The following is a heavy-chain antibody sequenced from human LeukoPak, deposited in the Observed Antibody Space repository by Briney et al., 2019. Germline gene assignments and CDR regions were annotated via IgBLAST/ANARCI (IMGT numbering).Heavy chain of an antibody. CDR1: GYSISGGYY. J-gene: IGHJ5*02. Sequence: PSETLSLTCTVSGYSISGGYYWGWIRQPPGKGLEWIGTIFHSGSTFYNPSLKSRVAISIDTSKNQFSLKLTSVTAADTAVYYCARYYYDSSGFGPWGPRTLVTVSS. D-gene: IGHD3-22*01. CDR3: ARYYYDSSGFGP. V-gene: IGHV4-38-2*02. CDR2: IFHSGST.